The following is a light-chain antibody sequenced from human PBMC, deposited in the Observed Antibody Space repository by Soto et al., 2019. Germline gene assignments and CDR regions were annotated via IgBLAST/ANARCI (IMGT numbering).Light chain of an antibody. V-gene: IGKV1-5*01. CDR2: DAL. J-gene: IGKJ2*01. CDR1: QSISSR. Sequence: DIQMTQSPSTLSASVGDRVTITCRASQSISSRLAWYQKKPGKAPKLLIYDALNLESGVPSRFSGSGSCTEFTLSIGSLQPDDFATYYCQQYDTYLRYTFGQGTKLEIK. CDR3: QQYDTYLRYT.